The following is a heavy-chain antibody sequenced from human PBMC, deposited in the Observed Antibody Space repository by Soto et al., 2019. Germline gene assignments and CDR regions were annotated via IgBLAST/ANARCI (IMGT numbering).Heavy chain of an antibody. CDR2: IYQSGST. CDR1: GDSISSGDYY. Sequence: SETLSLTCTVSGDSISSGDYYWSWIRQPPGKGLEWIGYIYQSGSTYYNPSLKSRVTISVDTSKNQFSLKLSSVTAADTAVYYCAIEDVAITIFGVNSMDVWGKGTTVTVCS. V-gene: IGHV4-30-4*01. J-gene: IGHJ6*04. D-gene: IGHD3-3*01. CDR3: AIEDVAITIFGVNSMDV.